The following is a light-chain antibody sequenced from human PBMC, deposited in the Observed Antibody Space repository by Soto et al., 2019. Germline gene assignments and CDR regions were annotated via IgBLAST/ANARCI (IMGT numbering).Light chain of an antibody. CDR1: SSDVGSYNL. J-gene: IGLJ2*01. CDR2: EGS. V-gene: IGLV2-23*01. Sequence: QSVLIQPASVSGSPGQSITISCTGTSSDVGSYNLVSWYQQHPGKAPKLMIYEGSKRPSGVSNRFSGSKSGNTASLTISGLQAEDEADYYCCSYAGSRGVVFGGGTKVTVL. CDR3: CSYAGSRGVV.